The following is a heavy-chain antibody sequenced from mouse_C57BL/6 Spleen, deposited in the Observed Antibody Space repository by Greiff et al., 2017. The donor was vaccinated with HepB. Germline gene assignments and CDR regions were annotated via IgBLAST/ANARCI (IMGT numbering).Heavy chain of an antibody. J-gene: IGHJ4*01. CDR1: GYSITSGYY. CDR3: ARDHGDAMDY. V-gene: IGHV3-6*01. Sequence: VQLKESGPGLVKPSQSLSLTCSVTGYSITSGYYWNWIRQFPGNKLEWMGYISYDGSNNYNPSLKNRISITRDTSKNQFFLKLNSVTTEDTATYYCARDHGDAMDYWGQGTSVTVSS. CDR2: ISYDGSN.